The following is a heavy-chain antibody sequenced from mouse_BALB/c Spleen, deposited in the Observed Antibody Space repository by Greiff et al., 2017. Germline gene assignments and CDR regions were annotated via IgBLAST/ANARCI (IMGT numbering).Heavy chain of an antibody. J-gene: IGHJ3*01. CDR1: GYAFTNYL. D-gene: IGHD2-3*01. Sequence: QVQLQQSGAELVRPGTSVKVSCKASGYAFTNYLIEWVKQRPGQGLEWIGVINPGSGGTNYNEKFKGKATLTADKSSSTAYMQLSSLTSDDSAVYFCARSEGYFSYWGQGTLVTVSA. V-gene: IGHV1-54*01. CDR3: ARSEGYFSY. CDR2: INPGSGGT.